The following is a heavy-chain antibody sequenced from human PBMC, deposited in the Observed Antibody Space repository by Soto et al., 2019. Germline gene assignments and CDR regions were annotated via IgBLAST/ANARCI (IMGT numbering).Heavy chain of an antibody. Sequence: QVQLQESGPGLVKPSETLSVTCTVSGGSVTGFYWSWIRQPPGKGLEWIGYIFHSGSSNYNPSLKSRVTISVDTSKRQISLRLTSVTAADTAVYYCARAPSLGVAHIDYWGQGTLVTVSS. D-gene: IGHD3-3*01. CDR2: IFHSGSS. CDR1: GGSVTGFY. V-gene: IGHV4-59*02. J-gene: IGHJ4*02. CDR3: ARAPSLGVAHIDY.